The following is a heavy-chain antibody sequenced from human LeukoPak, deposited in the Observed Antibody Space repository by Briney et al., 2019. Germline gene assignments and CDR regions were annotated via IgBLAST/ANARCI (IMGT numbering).Heavy chain of an antibody. CDR1: GFIFSSYG. CDR3: ANGYCTNGVCYPYYYYYMDV. CDR2: ISYDGSNK. Sequence: PGGSLRLSCAASGFIFSSYGMHWVRQAPGKGLEWVAVISYDGSNKYYADSVKGRFTISRDNSKNTLYLQMNSLRAEDTAVYYCANGYCTNGVCYPYYYYYMDVWGKGTTVTVSS. D-gene: IGHD2-8*01. V-gene: IGHV3-30*18. J-gene: IGHJ6*03.